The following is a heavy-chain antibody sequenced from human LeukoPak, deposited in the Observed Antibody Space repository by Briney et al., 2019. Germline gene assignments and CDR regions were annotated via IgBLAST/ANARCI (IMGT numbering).Heavy chain of an antibody. D-gene: IGHD3-22*01. Sequence: ASVKVSYKASGYTFTGYYIHWVRQAPGQGLEWMGWINPNSGDTNFAQKFQGRVTMTRDTSISTAYMELSRLRSDDTAVYYCARDLDYYDSSGYYYDFDYWGQGTLVTVSS. J-gene: IGHJ4*02. CDR1: GYTFTGYY. CDR2: INPNSGDT. V-gene: IGHV1-2*02. CDR3: ARDLDYYDSSGYYYDFDY.